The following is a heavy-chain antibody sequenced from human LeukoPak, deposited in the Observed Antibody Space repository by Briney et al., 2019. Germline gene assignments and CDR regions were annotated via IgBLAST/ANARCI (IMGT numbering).Heavy chain of an antibody. CDR1: GFTFSIYS. J-gene: IGHJ4*02. V-gene: IGHV3-21*06. Sequence: GGSLRLSCAASGFTFSIYSINWVRQAPGKGLEWVSSISGSSSYIYYADSVKGRFTISRDNTKNSLYLQMNSLRAEDTAVYYCARSAGNVLTGDYSYFDYWGQGTLITVSS. CDR2: ISGSSSYI. CDR3: ARSAGNVLTGDYSYFDY. D-gene: IGHD3-9*01.